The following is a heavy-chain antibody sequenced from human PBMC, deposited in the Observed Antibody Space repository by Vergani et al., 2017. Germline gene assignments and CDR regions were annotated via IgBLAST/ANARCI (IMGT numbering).Heavy chain of an antibody. J-gene: IGHJ4*02. V-gene: IGHV3-33*01. CDR2: IWYAGSNK. Sequence: QVQLVESGGGVVQPGRSLRLSCAASGFTFSSYGMHWVRQAPGKGLEWVAVIWYAGSNKYYADSVKGRFTISRDNSKNTLYLQMNSLRAEDTAVYYCARDRFEAARPLDYGGEGTLVTVSS. D-gene: IGHD6-6*01. CDR1: GFTFSSYG. CDR3: ARDRFEAARPLDY.